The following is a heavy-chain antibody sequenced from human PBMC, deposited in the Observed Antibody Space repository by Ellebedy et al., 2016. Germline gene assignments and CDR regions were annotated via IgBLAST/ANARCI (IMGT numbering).Heavy chain of an antibody. Sequence: ASVKVSCKVSGYSLTELSMHWVRQAPGKGLEWMGGFDPEDGETIYAQKFQGRVTMTEDTSTDTAYMELSSLRSEDTAVYYCATGLLTLMDFDYWGQGTLVTVSS. CDR2: FDPEDGET. CDR1: GYSLTELS. CDR3: ATGLLTLMDFDY. J-gene: IGHJ4*02. D-gene: IGHD3-9*01. V-gene: IGHV1-24*01.